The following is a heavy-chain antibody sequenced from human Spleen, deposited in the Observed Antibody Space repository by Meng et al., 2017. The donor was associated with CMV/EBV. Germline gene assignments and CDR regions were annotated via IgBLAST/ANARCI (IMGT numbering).Heavy chain of an antibody. D-gene: IGHD2-2*01. J-gene: IGHJ6*02. CDR2: IRYDGSNK. CDR3: ARLGYCSSTSCYLRWYYYGMDV. Sequence: GESLKISCAASGFTFSSYGMHWVRQAPGKGLEWVAFIRYDGSNKYYADSVKGRFTISRDNSKNTLYLQMNSLRAEDTAVYYCARLGYCSSTSCYLRWYYYGMDVWGQGTTVTVSS. CDR1: GFTFSSYG. V-gene: IGHV3-30*02.